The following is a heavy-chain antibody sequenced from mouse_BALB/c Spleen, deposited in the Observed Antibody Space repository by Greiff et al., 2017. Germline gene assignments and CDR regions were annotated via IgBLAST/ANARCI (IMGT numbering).Heavy chain of an antibody. CDR2: IDPANGNT. D-gene: IGHD1-1*01. J-gene: IGHJ3*01. CDR1: GFNIKDTY. CDR3: ASSYAWFAY. Sequence: VQLKESGAELVKPGASVKLSCTASGFNIKDTYMHWVKQRPEQGLEWIGRIDPANGNTIYDPKFQGKASITADTSSNTAYLQLSSLTSEDTAVYYCASSYAWFAYWGQGTLVTVSA. V-gene: IGHV14-3*02.